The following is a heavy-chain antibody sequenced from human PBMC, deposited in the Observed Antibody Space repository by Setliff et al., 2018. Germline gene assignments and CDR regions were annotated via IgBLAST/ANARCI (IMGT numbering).Heavy chain of an antibody. V-gene: IGHV1-69*10. Sequence: ASVKVSCKASGYTFTNYYIHWVRQAPGQGLEWMGGIIPILGIANYAQKFQGRVTITADESTSTAYMELSSLRSEDTTVYYCARDPAFRRGGIAVAGSFDYWGQGTLVTVSS. D-gene: IGHD6-19*01. CDR3: ARDPAFRRGGIAVAGSFDY. CDR2: IIPILGIA. J-gene: IGHJ4*02. CDR1: GYTFTNYY.